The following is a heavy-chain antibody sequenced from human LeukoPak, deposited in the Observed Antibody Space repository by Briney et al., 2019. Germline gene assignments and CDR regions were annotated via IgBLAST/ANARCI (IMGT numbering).Heavy chain of an antibody. J-gene: IGHJ4*02. V-gene: IGHV5-51*01. CDR2: IYPGYSYT. Sequence: IYPGYSYTRYSPSFQGQVTISDDKSSRTSYLQWSSLKASDTAMYYCARLYGSGSYYNPLGYWGQGTLVTVSS. CDR3: ARLYGSGSYYNPLGY. D-gene: IGHD3-10*01.